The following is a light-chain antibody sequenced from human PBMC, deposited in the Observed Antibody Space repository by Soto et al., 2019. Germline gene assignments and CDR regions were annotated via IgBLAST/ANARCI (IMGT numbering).Light chain of an antibody. J-gene: IGKJ1*01. CDR2: SAS. CDR3: HQYNHWLTWT. V-gene: IGKV3-15*01. CDR1: QSVNTN. Sequence: EIVMTQSPATLSVSTGQRVTLSCRASQSVNTNLAWYQQRPGQAPRLLIYSASTRATGIPARFSGSGSGTEFTLTISSLQSEDFAVYYCHQYNHWLTWTFGQGTKVDIK.